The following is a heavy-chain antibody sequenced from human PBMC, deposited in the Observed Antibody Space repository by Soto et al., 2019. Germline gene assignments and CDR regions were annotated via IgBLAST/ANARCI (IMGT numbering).Heavy chain of an antibody. V-gene: IGHV3-74*01. J-gene: IGHJ4*02. D-gene: IGHD5-12*01. Sequence: EMQLVESGGGVVQPGGSLRLSCAVSGFTFSNYWMHWVRQAPGKGLVWVSHVNSDGSTTTYADSVKGRFTISRDNAKNTLYLQMNTLRAEDTAVYFCARGVYGGYHLDYWGQGTLVTVSS. CDR2: VNSDGSTT. CDR3: ARGVYGGYHLDY. CDR1: GFTFSNYW.